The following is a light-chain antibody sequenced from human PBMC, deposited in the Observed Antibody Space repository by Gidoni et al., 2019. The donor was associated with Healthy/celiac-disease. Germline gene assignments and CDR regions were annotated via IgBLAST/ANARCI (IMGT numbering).Light chain of an antibody. CDR1: QSISIY. CDR2: AAY. Sequence: DMQMTQSPSSLSASVGDRVTITCRASQSISIYLNWYQKKPGKATKLLIYAAYSLNSGVASRLSVSGTGTDFTLTISSRQPEDYETYYCQQSYSTRFTFGPGTKVDIK. J-gene: IGKJ3*01. V-gene: IGKV1-39*01. CDR3: QQSYSTRFT.